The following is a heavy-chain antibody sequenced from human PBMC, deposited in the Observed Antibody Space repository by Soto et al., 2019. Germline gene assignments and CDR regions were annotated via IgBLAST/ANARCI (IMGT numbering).Heavy chain of an antibody. J-gene: IGHJ6*02. D-gene: IGHD3-22*01. V-gene: IGHV4-34*01. CDR1: GGSFSGYY. CDR2: INHSGST. CDR3: ARVLVVVPDDSSGYYPSDYYGMDV. Sequence: QVQLQQWGAGLLKPSETLSLTCAVYGGSFSGYYWSWIRQPPGKGLEWIGEINHSGSTNYNPSLKSRVTISVDTSKNQFSLKLSSVTAADTAVYYCARVLVVVPDDSSGYYPSDYYGMDVWGQGTTVTVSS.